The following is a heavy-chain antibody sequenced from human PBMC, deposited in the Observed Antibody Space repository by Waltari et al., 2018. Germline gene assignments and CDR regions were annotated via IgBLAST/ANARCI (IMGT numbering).Heavy chain of an antibody. J-gene: IGHJ5*02. CDR2: IYYSGST. CDR3: ARDRSFFAAAPGWFDP. CDR1: GGSISSYY. D-gene: IGHD2-2*01. Sequence: QVQLQESGPGLVKPSETLSLTCTVPGGSISSYYWSWIRHPPGKGLEWIGYIYYSGSTNYNPSLKSRVTISVDTSKNQFSLKLSSVTAADTAVYYCARDRSFFAAAPGWFDPWGQGTLVTVSS. V-gene: IGHV4-59*01.